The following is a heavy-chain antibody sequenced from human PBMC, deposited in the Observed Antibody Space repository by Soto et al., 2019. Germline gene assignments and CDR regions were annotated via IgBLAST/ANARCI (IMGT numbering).Heavy chain of an antibody. CDR1: GFTFSSYA. CDR2: ISGSGGST. D-gene: IGHD5-12*01. Sequence: EVQLLESGGGLVQPGGSLRLSCAASGFTFSSYAISWVRQAPGKGLEWVSAISGSGGSTYYADSVKGRFTISRDNSKNTRYLQMNSRRAEDTAVYYCAKVGDGYNRYYFDYWGQGTLVTVSS. V-gene: IGHV3-23*01. J-gene: IGHJ4*02. CDR3: AKVGDGYNRYYFDY.